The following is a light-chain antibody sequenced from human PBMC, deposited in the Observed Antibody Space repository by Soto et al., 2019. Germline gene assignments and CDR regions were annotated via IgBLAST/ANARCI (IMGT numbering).Light chain of an antibody. CDR2: DAS. J-gene: IGKJ1*01. V-gene: IGKV1-5*01. Sequence: DIQMTQSPSTLSASVGERVTITCRASQSINSRLAWYQQKPGKAPNLLIYDASTLESGVPARFSGGDSGTDFTLTISRLQPDDFTAFYCQQYNSYPWTFGQGTKVEIK. CDR3: QQYNSYPWT. CDR1: QSINSR.